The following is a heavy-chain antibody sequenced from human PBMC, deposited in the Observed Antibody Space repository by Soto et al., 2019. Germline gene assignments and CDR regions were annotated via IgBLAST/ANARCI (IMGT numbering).Heavy chain of an antibody. J-gene: IGHJ6*02. CDR2: IKTSAGGGAT. CDR1: GFSFNAAW. Sequence: EVQLVESAGGLVKPGGSLRLSCVASGFSFNAAWMNWVRQAPGEGLEWVGRIKTSAGGGATDYTAPLQGRFPISRDDSKNALYLHMNSLRTEDTAIYYCTRGSVEGIWGQGTTVTVSS. V-gene: IGHV3-15*07. D-gene: IGHD2-15*01. CDR3: TRGSVEGI.